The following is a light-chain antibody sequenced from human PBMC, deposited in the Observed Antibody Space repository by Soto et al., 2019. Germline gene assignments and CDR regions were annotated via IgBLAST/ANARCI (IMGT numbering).Light chain of an antibody. CDR2: KAS. Sequence: DIQMTQSPSTLSASVGDRVTITCRASQSISSWLAWYQQKPGKAPKLLIYKASSLESGVPSRFSGSGSGTEFTLTISRRQPDDFAAYYCQKYNSYPWTFGQGTKVEIK. V-gene: IGKV1-5*03. J-gene: IGKJ1*01. CDR3: QKYNSYPWT. CDR1: QSISSW.